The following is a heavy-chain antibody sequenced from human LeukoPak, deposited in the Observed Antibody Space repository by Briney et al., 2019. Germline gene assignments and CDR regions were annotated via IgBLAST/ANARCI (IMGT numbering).Heavy chain of an antibody. CDR2: ISSSGSTI. Sequence: PGGSLRLSCAASGFTFSSYEMNWVRQAPGKGLEWVSYISSSGSTIYNADSVKGRFTISRDNAKNSLYLQMNSLRAEDTAVYYCARGRAYSSSWYSPLDYWGQGTLVTVSS. J-gene: IGHJ4*02. CDR1: GFTFSSYE. CDR3: ARGRAYSSSWYSPLDY. D-gene: IGHD6-13*01. V-gene: IGHV3-48*03.